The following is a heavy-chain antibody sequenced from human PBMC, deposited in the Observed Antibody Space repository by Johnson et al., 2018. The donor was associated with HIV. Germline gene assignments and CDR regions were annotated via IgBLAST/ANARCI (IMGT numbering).Heavy chain of an antibody. CDR3: ARDGGIAATDAFDI. CDR1: GFTFSSYG. Sequence: QVQLVESGGGLVQPGRSLRLSCAASGFTFSSYGMHWVRQAPGKGLEWVAVIWYDGSNKYYADSVKGRFTISRDNSKNTLYLQMNSLRAEDTAVYYCARDGGIAATDAFDIWGQGTMVTVSS. D-gene: IGHD6-13*01. CDR2: IWYDGSNK. V-gene: IGHV3-30*19. J-gene: IGHJ3*02.